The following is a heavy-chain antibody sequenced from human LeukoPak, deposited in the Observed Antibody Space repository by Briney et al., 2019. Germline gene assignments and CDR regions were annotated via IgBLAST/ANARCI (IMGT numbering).Heavy chain of an antibody. J-gene: IGHJ4*02. CDR3: AREITVGASTSFDY. Sequence: SGTLSLTCAVSGGSISSSNWWSWVRQSPGKGLEWIGEIYHSGNTNYNPSLESRVTISVDKSNNQFSLRLSSVTAADTAVYYCAREITVGASTSFDYWGQGTLVTVSS. V-gene: IGHV4-4*02. CDR1: GGSISSSNW. CDR2: IYHSGNT. D-gene: IGHD1-26*01.